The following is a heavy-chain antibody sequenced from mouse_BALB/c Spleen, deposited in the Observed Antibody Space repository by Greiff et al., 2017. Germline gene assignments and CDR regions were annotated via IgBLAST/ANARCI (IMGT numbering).Heavy chain of an antibody. J-gene: IGHJ2*01. V-gene: IGHV5-6-3*01. Sequence: EVQGVESGGGLVQPGGSLKLSCAASGFTFSSYGMSWVRQTPDKRLELVATINSNGGSTYYPDSVKGRFTISRDNAKNTLYLQMSSLKSEDTAMYYCARGRGYYFFDYWGQGTTLTVSS. CDR2: INSNGGST. D-gene: IGHD1-1*01. CDR1: GFTFSSYG. CDR3: ARGRGYYFFDY.